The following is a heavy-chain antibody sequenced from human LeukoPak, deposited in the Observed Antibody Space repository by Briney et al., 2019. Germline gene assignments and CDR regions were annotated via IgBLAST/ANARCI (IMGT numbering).Heavy chain of an antibody. D-gene: IGHD3-10*01. V-gene: IGHV4-34*01. J-gene: IGHJ4*02. CDR1: GVSFSGYY. CDR2: VNHSGST. CDR3: ARTITMVRGSRRYFDY. Sequence: SSETLSLTCAVYGVSFSGYYWSWIRQPPGKGLEWIGEVNHSGSTNYNPSLKSRVTISVDTSKNQFSLKLSSVTAADTAVYYCARTITMVRGSRRYFDYWGQGTLVTVSS.